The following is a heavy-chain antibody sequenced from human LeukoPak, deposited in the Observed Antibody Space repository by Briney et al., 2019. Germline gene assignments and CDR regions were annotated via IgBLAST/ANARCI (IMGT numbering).Heavy chain of an antibody. CDR1: GYTFTSYG. D-gene: IGHD1-26*01. CDR2: INTNTGNP. Sequence: ASVKVSCKASGYTFTSYGISWVRQAPGQGLEWMGWINTNTGNPTYAQGFTGRFVFSLDTSVSTAYLQISSLKAEDTAVYYCARATRRSGSYDRVIDYWGQGTLVTVSS. J-gene: IGHJ4*02. V-gene: IGHV7-4-1*02. CDR3: ARATRRSGSYDRVIDY.